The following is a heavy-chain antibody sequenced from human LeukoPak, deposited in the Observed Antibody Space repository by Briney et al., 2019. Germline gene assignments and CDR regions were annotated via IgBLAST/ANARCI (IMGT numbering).Heavy chain of an antibody. D-gene: IGHD3-22*01. V-gene: IGHV3-23*01. J-gene: IGHJ1*01. CDR3: AKDVNYYDSSGYSIFQH. CDR2: ISGSGGST. CDR1: GFTFSSYA. Sequence: PGGSLRLSCAASGFTFSSYAMSWLRQAPGKGLEWVSAISGSGGSTYYADSVKGRFTISRDNSKNTLYLQMNSLRAEDTAVYYCAKDVNYYDSSGYSIFQHWGQGTLVTVSS.